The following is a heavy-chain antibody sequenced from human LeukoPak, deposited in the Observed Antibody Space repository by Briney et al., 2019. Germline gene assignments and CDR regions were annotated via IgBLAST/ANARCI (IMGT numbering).Heavy chain of an antibody. V-gene: IGHV4-34*01. Sequence: PSETLSLTCAVYVGSFSGYYWSWIRQPPGKGLEWIGEINHSGSTNYNPSLKSRVTISVDTSKNHVSLKLSSVTAADTAVYFYARDGLRYFRTYGMDVWGQGATVTVSS. CDR1: VGSFSGYY. J-gene: IGHJ6*02. CDR2: INHSGST. CDR3: ARDGLRYFRTYGMDV. D-gene: IGHD3-9*01.